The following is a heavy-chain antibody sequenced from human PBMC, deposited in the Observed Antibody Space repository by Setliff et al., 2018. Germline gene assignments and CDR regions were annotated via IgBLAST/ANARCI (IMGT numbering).Heavy chain of an antibody. J-gene: IGHJ4*03. V-gene: IGHV4-39*01. CDR2: IYYTGTA. Sequence: SETLSLTCTVSGDSISSTSYQWGWVRQPPGKGLEWIGSIYYTGTAYYNPSLKSRVTISVDTSKNQLSLQVTSLAATDTALYFCARHEFVGGYYGSVTYRHFDYWGKGTTVTVSS. D-gene: IGHD3-10*01. CDR3: ARHEFVGGYYGSVTYRHFDY. CDR1: GDSISSTSYQ.